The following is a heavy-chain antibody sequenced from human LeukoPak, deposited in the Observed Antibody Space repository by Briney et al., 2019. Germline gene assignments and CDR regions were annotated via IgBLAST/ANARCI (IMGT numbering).Heavy chain of an antibody. CDR2: IDGGGISP. V-gene: IGHV3-74*01. Sequence: GESLRLSCAASGFTFSSYWMHWVRQAPGKGLVWQSRIDGGGISPRYADSVKGRFTISRDNAKNTLFLQMNSLRAEDTAVYYCARGCLYCTSTSWLDIWGQGTVVTVSS. CDR3: ARGCLYCTSTSWLDI. D-gene: IGHD2/OR15-2a*01. CDR1: GFTFSSYW. J-gene: IGHJ3*02.